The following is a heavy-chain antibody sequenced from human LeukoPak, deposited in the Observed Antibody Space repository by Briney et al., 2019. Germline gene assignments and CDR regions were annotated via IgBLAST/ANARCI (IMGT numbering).Heavy chain of an antibody. CDR2: IYYSGST. J-gene: IGHJ6*03. V-gene: IGHV4-59*01. D-gene: IGHD3-10*01. CDR1: GGSISSYY. Sequence: SETLSLTCTVSGGSISSYYWSWIRQPPGKGLEWIGYIYYSGSTNYNPSLKSRVTISVDTSKNQFSLKLSSVTAADTAVYYCARAPPGRIYYYYMDVWGKGTTVTVSS. CDR3: ARAPPGRIYYYYMDV.